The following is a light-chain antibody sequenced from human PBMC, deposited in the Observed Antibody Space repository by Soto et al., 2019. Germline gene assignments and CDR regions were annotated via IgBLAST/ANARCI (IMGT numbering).Light chain of an antibody. V-gene: IGKV3-20*01. Sequence: VLPQSPGTLSLSPADRPTLSCRASQSVSSYYLAWYQPKPGQAPRLLIYAASSRATGIPDRFSGGGSGTDFTLTISRLEPEDFAVYYCQQCGRSPWTFGQGTKVDIK. CDR1: QSVSSYY. CDR3: QQCGRSPWT. CDR2: AAS. J-gene: IGKJ1*01.